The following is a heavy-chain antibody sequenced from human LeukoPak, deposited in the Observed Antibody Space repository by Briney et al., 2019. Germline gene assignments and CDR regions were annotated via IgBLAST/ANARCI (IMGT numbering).Heavy chain of an antibody. CDR3: ARDVGIAAAGTGMGAFDI. J-gene: IGHJ3*02. D-gene: IGHD6-13*01. Sequence: PGGSLRLSCAASGFTFSSYAMHWVRQAPGKGLEYVSAISSNGGSTYYANSVKGRFTISRDNSKNTLYLQMGSLRAEDMAVYYCARDVGIAAAGTGMGAFDIWGQGTMVTVSS. CDR2: ISSNGGST. V-gene: IGHV3-64*01. CDR1: GFTFSSYA.